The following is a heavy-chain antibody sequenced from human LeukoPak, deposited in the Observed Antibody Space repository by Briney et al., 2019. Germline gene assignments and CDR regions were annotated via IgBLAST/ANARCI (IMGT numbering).Heavy chain of an antibody. Sequence: TSETLSLTCTVSGGSISSYYWGWIRQPPGKGLEWIGSIYYSGSTYYNPSLKSRVTISVDTSKNQFSLKLSSVTAADTAVYYCARFSIVTPNYWGQGTLVTVSS. CDR1: GGSISSYY. CDR2: IYYSGST. J-gene: IGHJ4*02. CDR3: ARFSIVTPNY. D-gene: IGHD1-26*01. V-gene: IGHV4-39*07.